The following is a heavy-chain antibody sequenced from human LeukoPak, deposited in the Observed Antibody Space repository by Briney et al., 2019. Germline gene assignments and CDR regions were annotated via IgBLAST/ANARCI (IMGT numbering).Heavy chain of an antibody. CDR1: GAAFRSGDQY. CDR2: IHPSGTL. D-gene: IGHD3-22*01. J-gene: IGHJ4*02. CDR3: SRGLDSRKLGY. V-gene: IGHV4-31*03. Sequence: SETLSLTGTVSGAAFRSGDQYWNWIRQSPGKGLEWIGSIHPSGTLYNNPSLESRVTMSMDTSKNQFSLNLNSVTAADTAVYFCSRGLDSRKLGYWGQGTLVTVSS.